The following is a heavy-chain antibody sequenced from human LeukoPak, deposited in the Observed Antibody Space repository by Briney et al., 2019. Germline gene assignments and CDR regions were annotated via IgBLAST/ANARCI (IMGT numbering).Heavy chain of an antibody. CDR3: AKASRYDSSGYYPGSYDY. V-gene: IGHV3-23*01. D-gene: IGHD3-22*01. J-gene: IGHJ4*02. CDR2: ISGSGGST. Sequence: QPGGSLRLSCAASGFTFDDYAMHWVRQAPGKGLEWVSAISGSGGSTYYADSVKGRFTISRDNSKNTLYLQMNSLRAEDTAVYYCAKASRYDSSGYYPGSYDYWGQGTLVTVSS. CDR1: GFTFDDYA.